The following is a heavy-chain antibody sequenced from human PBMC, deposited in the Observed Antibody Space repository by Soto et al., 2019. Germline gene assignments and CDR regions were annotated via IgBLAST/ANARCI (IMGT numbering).Heavy chain of an antibody. CDR3: ARDGSYYDVLTEHYFDV. CDR2: ISDDGTNK. J-gene: IGHJ4*02. CDR1: GFTFSSYA. Sequence: QVQLVESGGGVVQPGRSLRLSCAASGFTFSSYAMHWVRQAPGKGLEWVAVISDDGTNKDYADSVKGRFTISRDKSKSTLDLQMDSLRPEDTAVYYCARDGSYYDVLTEHYFDVWGQGTLVRVSA. V-gene: IGHV3-30*04. D-gene: IGHD3-9*01.